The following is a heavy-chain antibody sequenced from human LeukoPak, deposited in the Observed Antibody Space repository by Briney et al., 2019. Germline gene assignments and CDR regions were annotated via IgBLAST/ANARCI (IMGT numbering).Heavy chain of an antibody. CDR1: GXTFSNYA. Sequence: GGSLRLSCAASGXTFSNYAVSWVRQAPGRGLEWVSGISGSGGSTYYADSVKGRFTLSRDNSKNTLYLQMNSLRAEDTAIYYFARDCPSYGDCHFDYWGQGTLVIVSS. V-gene: IGHV3-23*01. D-gene: IGHD4-17*01. J-gene: IGHJ4*02. CDR2: ISGSGGST. CDR3: ARDCPSYGDCHFDY.